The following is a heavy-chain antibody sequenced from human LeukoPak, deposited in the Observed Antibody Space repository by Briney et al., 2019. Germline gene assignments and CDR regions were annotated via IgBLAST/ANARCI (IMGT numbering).Heavy chain of an antibody. J-gene: IGHJ6*04. CDR3: ASYYASGVSAYNYYGMDV. V-gene: IGHV4-38-2*01. Sequence: SETLSLTCAVSGYSISSGCYWGWMRQPPGKGLEWIGSMSHNRGTYYNPSLKSRVTISMDTSKNQFSLRLSSVTAADTAVYYCASYYASGVSAYNYYGMDVWGKGTTVTVSS. CDR2: MSHNRGT. D-gene: IGHD3-10*01. CDR1: GYSISSGCY.